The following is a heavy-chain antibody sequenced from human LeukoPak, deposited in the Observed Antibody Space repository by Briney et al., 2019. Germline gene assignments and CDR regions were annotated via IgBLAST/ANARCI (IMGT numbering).Heavy chain of an antibody. D-gene: IGHD5-12*01. CDR2: ISSSSSTI. J-gene: IGHJ3*02. V-gene: IGHV3-48*01. CDR3: ARDLGYSGYDFAFDI. Sequence: GSLRLSCAASGFTFSSYSMNWVRQAPGKGLEWVSYISSSSSTIYYADPVKGRFTISRDNAKNSLYLQMNSLRAEDTAVYYCARDLGYSGYDFAFDIWGQGTMVTVSS. CDR1: GFTFSSYS.